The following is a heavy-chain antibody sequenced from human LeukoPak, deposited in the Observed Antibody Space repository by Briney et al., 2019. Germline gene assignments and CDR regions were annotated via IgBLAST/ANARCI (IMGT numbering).Heavy chain of an antibody. V-gene: IGHV1-18*01. CDR1: GYTFTSYG. Sequence: ASVKVSCKASGYTFTSYGISWVRQAPGQGLEWMGWISGYNGYTNYAQKFQGRVTITADKSTSTAYMELSSLRSEDTAVYYCARGSNNWNVDTFDIWGQGTMVTVSS. D-gene: IGHD1-20*01. CDR3: ARGSNNWNVDTFDI. J-gene: IGHJ3*02. CDR2: ISGYNGYT.